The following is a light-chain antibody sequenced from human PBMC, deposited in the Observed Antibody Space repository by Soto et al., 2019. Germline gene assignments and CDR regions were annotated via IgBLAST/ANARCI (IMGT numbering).Light chain of an antibody. CDR2: DVS. J-gene: IGKJ1*01. CDR3: QQYSDFWT. CDR1: QAIRNW. Sequence: DIQTTQSPSTLSASVGDRVTISCRASQAIRNWLAWYQQKPGKAPNLLIYDVSSLESGVPSRFSGSGSETEFTLTINSLQPDDFATYYCQQYSDFWTFGQGTKVEIK. V-gene: IGKV1-5*01.